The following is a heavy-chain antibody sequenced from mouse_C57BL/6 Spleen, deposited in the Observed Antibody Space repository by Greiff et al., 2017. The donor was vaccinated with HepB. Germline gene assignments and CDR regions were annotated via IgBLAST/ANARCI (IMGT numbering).Heavy chain of an antibody. CDR3: ARPYGNYWYFDV. CDR2: IDPSDSET. V-gene: IGHV1-52*01. J-gene: IGHJ1*03. D-gene: IGHD2-1*01. CDR1: GYTFTSYW. Sequence: VQLQQPGAGLVRPGSSVKLSCKASGYTFTSYWMHWVKQRPIQGLEWIGNIDPSDSETHYNQKFKDKATLTVDKSSSTAYMQLSSLTSEDSAVYYCARPYGNYWYFDVWGTGTTVTVSS.